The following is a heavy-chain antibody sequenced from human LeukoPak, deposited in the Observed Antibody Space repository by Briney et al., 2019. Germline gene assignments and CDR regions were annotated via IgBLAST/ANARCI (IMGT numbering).Heavy chain of an antibody. J-gene: IGHJ5*02. CDR1: GFTFSSYW. CDR3: ARQYYDILAQPMRFDP. D-gene: IGHD3-9*01. CDR2: INSDGSST. Sequence: PGGSLRLSCAASGFTFSSYWMHWVRQAPGKGLVWVSRINSDGSSTSYADSVKGRFTISRDNAKNTLYLQMNSLRAEDTAVYYCARQYYDILAQPMRFDPWGQGTLVTVSS. V-gene: IGHV3-74*01.